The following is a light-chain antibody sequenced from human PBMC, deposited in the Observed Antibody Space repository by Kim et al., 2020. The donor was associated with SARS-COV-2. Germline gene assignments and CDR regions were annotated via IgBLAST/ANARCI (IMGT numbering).Light chain of an antibody. J-gene: IGKJ4*01. Sequence: SLSRGESTTHYCRDRQSDNSNIAVYQKKPDQAPRLVIYDASNEATGIPTGFSSSGSGTDFTHTINSREPEDCTVYYCEQRRDWPLTFGGGTEVEI. CDR1: QSDNSN. CDR3: EQRRDWPLT. CDR2: DAS. V-gene: IGKV3-11*01.